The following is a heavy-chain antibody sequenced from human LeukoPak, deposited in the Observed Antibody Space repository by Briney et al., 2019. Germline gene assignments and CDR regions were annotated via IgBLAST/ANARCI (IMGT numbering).Heavy chain of an antibody. J-gene: IGHJ6*03. CDR2: INTNTGNP. CDR3: ARAGPPMVRGVHYYYYYYMDV. CDR1: GYTFTSYA. Sequence: ASVKVSCKASGYTFTSYAMNWVRQAPGQGLEWMGWINTNTGNPTYAQGFTGRFVFSLDTSVSTAYLQISSLKAEDTAVYYCARAGPPMVRGVHYYYYYYMDVWGKGTTVTVSS. V-gene: IGHV7-4-1*02. D-gene: IGHD3-10*01.